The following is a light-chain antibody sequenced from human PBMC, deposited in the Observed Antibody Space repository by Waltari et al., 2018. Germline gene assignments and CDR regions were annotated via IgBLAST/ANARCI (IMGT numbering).Light chain of an antibody. CDR3: SSYISSSTLEL. Sequence: QSALTQPASVSGSPGQSITISCTGTSSDVGGYNYVSWYQQHPGKAPKLMLYDVSKRPSGVSNRFCGSKSGNTASLTISGLQAEDEADYYCSSYISSSTLELFGGGTSLTVL. CDR2: DVS. CDR1: SSDVGGYNY. J-gene: IGLJ2*01. V-gene: IGLV2-14*03.